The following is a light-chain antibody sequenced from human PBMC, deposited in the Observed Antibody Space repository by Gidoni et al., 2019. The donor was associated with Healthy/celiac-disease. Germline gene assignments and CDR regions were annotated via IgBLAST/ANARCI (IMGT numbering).Light chain of an antibody. CDR3: QQYKSYST. CDR2: RAS. J-gene: IGKJ1*01. Sequence: DIQMTQSPSTLSASVGDSVTITCRASQTIGGFLAWYQQKPGKAPRLLIYRASCLQSGVPSRFSGSGSGTEFTLTSSRLQPDDFATYYCQQYKSYSTFGQGTKVEV. CDR1: QTIGGF. V-gene: IGKV1-5*03.